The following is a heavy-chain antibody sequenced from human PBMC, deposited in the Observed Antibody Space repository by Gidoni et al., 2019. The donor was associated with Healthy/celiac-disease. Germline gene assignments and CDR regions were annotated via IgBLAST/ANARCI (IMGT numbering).Heavy chain of an antibody. CDR2: IYYSGST. V-gene: IGHV4-39*01. CDR3: ARLEMDDSSGYLPPFFDY. D-gene: IGHD3-22*01. J-gene: IGHJ4*02. Sequence: QLQLQESGPGLVKPSETLSLPCTVSGGSISSSSYYWGWIRQPPGKGLEWIGSIYYSGSTYYNPSLKSRVTISVDTSKNQFSLKLSSVTAADTAVYYCARLEMDDSSGYLPPFFDYWGQGTLVTVSS. CDR1: GGSISSSSYY.